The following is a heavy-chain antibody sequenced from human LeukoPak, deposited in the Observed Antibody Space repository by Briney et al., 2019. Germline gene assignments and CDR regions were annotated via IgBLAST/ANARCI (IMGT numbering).Heavy chain of an antibody. CDR2: IYTSGST. J-gene: IGHJ2*01. D-gene: IGHD2-2*01. CDR1: GGSISSGSYY. CDR3: ARTVVVPAAMDFDL. Sequence: SETLSLTCTVSGGSISSGSYYWSWIRQPAGKGLEWIGRIYTSGSTNYNPSLKSRVTISVDTSKNQFSLKLSSVTAADTAVYYCARTVVVPAAMDFDLWGRGTLVTVPS. V-gene: IGHV4-61*02.